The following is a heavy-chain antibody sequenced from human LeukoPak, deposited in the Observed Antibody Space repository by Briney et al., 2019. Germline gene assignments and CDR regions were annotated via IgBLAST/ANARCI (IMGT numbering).Heavy chain of an antibody. J-gene: IGHJ6*02. CDR3: ARDTMTIFGVVKVVYYYYGMDV. D-gene: IGHD3-3*01. Sequence: GGSLRLSCAASGFTFSSYWMSWVRQAPGKGLEWVANINEDGSKKYYVDSVKGRLTISRDNAEKSLYLQMDSLRGEDTAVYYCARDTMTIFGVVKVVYYYYGMDVWGQGTTVTVSS. CDR1: GFTFSSYW. CDR2: INEDGSKK. V-gene: IGHV3-7*01.